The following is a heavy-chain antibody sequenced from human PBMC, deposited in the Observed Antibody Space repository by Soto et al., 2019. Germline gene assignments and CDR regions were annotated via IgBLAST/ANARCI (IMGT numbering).Heavy chain of an antibody. CDR1: GYTFTSYG. D-gene: IGHD5-12*01. Sequence: ASVKVSCKASGYTFTSYGLSWVRQAPGQGLEWMGRISAYNYNTNYAQKLQGRVTMTTDTSTSTAYMELSSLRSEDTAVYYCARVSGYYPLDYWGQGTLVTVSS. V-gene: IGHV1-18*01. CDR3: ARVSGYYPLDY. J-gene: IGHJ4*02. CDR2: ISAYNYNT.